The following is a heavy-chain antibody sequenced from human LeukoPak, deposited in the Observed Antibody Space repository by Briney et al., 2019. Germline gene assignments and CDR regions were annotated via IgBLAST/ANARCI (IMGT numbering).Heavy chain of an antibody. V-gene: IGHV5-51*01. J-gene: IGHJ4*02. D-gene: IGHD2-21*02. CDR3: ARHPRGYCGGDCYWGFDY. CDR2: IYPGDSDT. CDR1: GYSFTSYW. Sequence: GEPLKISCKGSGYSFTSYWIGWVRQMPGKGLEWMGIIYPGDSDTRYSSSLQGQVTISADKSISTAYLQWSSLQASDTAMYYCARHPRGYCGGDCYWGFDYWGQGTLVTVSS.